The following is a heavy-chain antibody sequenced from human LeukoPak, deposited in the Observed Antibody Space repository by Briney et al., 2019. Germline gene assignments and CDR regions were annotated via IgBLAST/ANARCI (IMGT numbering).Heavy chain of an antibody. V-gene: IGHV4-4*07. CDR2: IYTRGST. D-gene: IGHD6-13*01. Sequence: SETLSLTCTVSGGSINNYYWSWIRQPAGKGLEWIGRIYTRGSTNYNPSLKSRVTMSVDTSKNQFSLKLSSVTAADTAVYYCARGRGAAAGTAPNFDYWGQGTLVTVSS. CDR1: GGSINNYY. CDR3: ARGRGAAAGTAPNFDY. J-gene: IGHJ4*02.